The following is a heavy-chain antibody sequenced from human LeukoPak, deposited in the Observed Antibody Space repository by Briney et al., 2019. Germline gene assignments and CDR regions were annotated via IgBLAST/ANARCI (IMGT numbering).Heavy chain of an antibody. Sequence: GGSLRLSCAASGFTVSSNYMSWVRQAPGKGLEWVSSISTSSSYIYYGDSVKGRFTISRDNAKNSLYLQMNSLRAEDTAVYYCASGWAQADYWGQGTLVTVSS. D-gene: IGHD6-19*01. CDR3: ASGWAQADY. CDR1: GFTVSSNY. CDR2: ISTSSSYI. J-gene: IGHJ4*02. V-gene: IGHV3-21*01.